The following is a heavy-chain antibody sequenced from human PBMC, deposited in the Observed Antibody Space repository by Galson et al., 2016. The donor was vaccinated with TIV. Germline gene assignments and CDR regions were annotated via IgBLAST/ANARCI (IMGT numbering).Heavy chain of an antibody. D-gene: IGHD4-17*01. CDR1: GYTFAAYY. Sequence: SVKVSCKASGYTFAAYYVHWVRQAPGQGLQWMGWINPDTGGTKSAQMFQGRVTMTRDTSINTAYMELSSLRSDDTAIYYCAKDEGDYSYHYWGQGTLVTVSS. J-gene: IGHJ4*02. CDR3: AKDEGDYSYHY. CDR2: INPDTGGT. V-gene: IGHV1-2*02.